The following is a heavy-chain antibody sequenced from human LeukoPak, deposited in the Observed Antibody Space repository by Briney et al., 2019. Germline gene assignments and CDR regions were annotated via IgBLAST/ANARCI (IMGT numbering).Heavy chain of an antibody. CDR2: ISGDGGST. D-gene: IGHD6-19*01. J-gene: IGHJ4*02. CDR1: GFTFDDYA. V-gene: IGHV3-43*02. Sequence: GGSLRLSCAASGFTFDDYAMHWVRQAPGKGLEWVSLISGDGGSTYYADSVKGRFTISRDNSKNSLYLQMNSLRTEDTALYYCAKNGRRAASSGWCEGDYYFDYWGQGTLVTVSS. CDR3: AKNGRRAASSGWCEGDYYFDY.